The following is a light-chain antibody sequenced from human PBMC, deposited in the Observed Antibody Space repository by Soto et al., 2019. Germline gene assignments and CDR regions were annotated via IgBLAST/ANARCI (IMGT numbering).Light chain of an antibody. CDR1: QSLLHSNGYNY. V-gene: IGKV2-28*01. Sequence: DIFMTLSPLYLPITTGEWASISFRSRQSLLHSNGYNYLDWYLQKPGQSPQLLIYLGSNRASGVPDRFSGSGSGTDFTLKISRVEAEDVGVYYCMQALQTPLTFGGGTKVDIK. CDR3: MQALQTPLT. J-gene: IGKJ4*01. CDR2: LGS.